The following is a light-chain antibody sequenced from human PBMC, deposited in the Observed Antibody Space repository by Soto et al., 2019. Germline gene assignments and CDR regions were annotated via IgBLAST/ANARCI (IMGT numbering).Light chain of an antibody. Sequence: IVMSQSPATLSVSPGESATLFCRASQTILSNLAWYQQKPGQAPRLLIYGASTRATDIPARFSASGSGTDFILTISRLEPEDFAVHYCQQYGSSPWTFGQGTKVDIK. CDR3: QQYGSSPWT. J-gene: IGKJ1*01. CDR2: GAS. V-gene: IGKV3-15*01. CDR1: QTILSN.